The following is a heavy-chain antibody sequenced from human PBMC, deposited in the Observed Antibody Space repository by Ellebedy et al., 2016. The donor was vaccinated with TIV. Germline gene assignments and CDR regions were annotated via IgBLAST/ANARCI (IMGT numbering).Heavy chain of an antibody. Sequence: GESLKISXAASGFTFSTYWMSWVRLAPGKGLEWVANIKEDGSEKNYVDSVKGRFTISRDNAQNSLYLQMNSLRAEDTAVYYCVSQYGRPQNYWGQGTLVTVSS. CDR3: VSQYGRPQNY. V-gene: IGHV3-7*02. J-gene: IGHJ4*02. D-gene: IGHD6-6*01. CDR2: IKEDGSEK. CDR1: GFTFSTYW.